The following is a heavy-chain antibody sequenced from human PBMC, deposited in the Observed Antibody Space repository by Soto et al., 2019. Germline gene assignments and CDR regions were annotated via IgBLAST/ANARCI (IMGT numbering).Heavy chain of an antibody. Sequence: GASVKVSCKASGYTFTNYAMHWVRQAPGQRLEWMGWINAGNGNTKYSQKFQDRVTITRDTSASTAYMGLSSLRSEDTAVYYCARGSSWYMGDYWGQGTLVTVSS. CDR3: ARGSSWYMGDY. J-gene: IGHJ4*02. CDR2: INAGNGNT. CDR1: GYTFTNYA. V-gene: IGHV1-3*01. D-gene: IGHD6-13*01.